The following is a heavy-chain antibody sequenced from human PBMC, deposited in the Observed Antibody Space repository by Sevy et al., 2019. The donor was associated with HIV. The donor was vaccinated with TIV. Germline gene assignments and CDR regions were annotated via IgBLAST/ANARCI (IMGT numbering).Heavy chain of an antibody. D-gene: IGHD3-10*01. Sequence: SETLSLTCTVSGGSISSGGHYWSWVRQHPGKGLEWIGYIYNSGTTYYNPSLKSRVTISGDTSKNQFSLKLSSVTAADTAVYYCARGVTMVRGVIITLNWFDPWGQGILVTVSS. V-gene: IGHV4-31*03. J-gene: IGHJ5*02. CDR1: GGSISSGGHY. CDR2: IYNSGTT. CDR3: ARGVTMVRGVIITLNWFDP.